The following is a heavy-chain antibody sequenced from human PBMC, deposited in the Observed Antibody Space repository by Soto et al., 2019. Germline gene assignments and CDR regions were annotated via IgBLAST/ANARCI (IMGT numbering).Heavy chain of an antibody. Sequence: SETLSLTCTVSGGSINTYYWSWIRQPPGTGLEWIGEINHSGSTNYNPSLKSRVTISVDTSKNQFSLKLTSVTAADTAVYYCARGVEQWLGDYFDYWGQGTLVTVSS. CDR1: GGSINTYY. V-gene: IGHV4-34*01. CDR3: ARGVEQWLGDYFDY. J-gene: IGHJ4*02. CDR2: INHSGST. D-gene: IGHD6-19*01.